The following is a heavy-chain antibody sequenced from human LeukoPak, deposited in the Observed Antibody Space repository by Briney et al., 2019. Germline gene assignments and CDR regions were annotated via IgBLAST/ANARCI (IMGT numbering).Heavy chain of an antibody. Sequence: ASVKVSCKVSGYTLTELSMHWVRQAPGKGLEWMGGFDPEDGETIYAQKFQGRVTMTEDTSTDTAYMELSSLRSDDTAVYYCARAHGMGAFYYFDYWGQGTLVTVSS. J-gene: IGHJ4*02. CDR2: FDPEDGET. CDR3: ARAHGMGAFYYFDY. CDR1: GYTLTELS. D-gene: IGHD1-26*01. V-gene: IGHV1-24*01.